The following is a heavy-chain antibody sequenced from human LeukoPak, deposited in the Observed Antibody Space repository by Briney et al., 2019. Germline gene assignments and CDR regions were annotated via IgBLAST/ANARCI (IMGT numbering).Heavy chain of an antibody. J-gene: IGHJ4*02. CDR2: ISGSGAST. D-gene: IGHD3-10*01. CDR3: AEDRGVVDY. V-gene: IGHV3-23*01. Sequence: GGSLRLSCTASGFTFSNYAMSWVRQAPGKGLEWVSTISGSGASTYYADSVKGRFTISRDSSKNTLHLQMNSLRAEDTAVYYCAEDRGVVDYWGQGTLVTVSS. CDR1: GFTFSNYA.